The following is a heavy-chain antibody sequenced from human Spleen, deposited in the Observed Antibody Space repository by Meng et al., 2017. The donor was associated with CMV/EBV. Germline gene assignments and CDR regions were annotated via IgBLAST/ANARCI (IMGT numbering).Heavy chain of an antibody. V-gene: IGHV3-21*01. J-gene: IGHJ4*02. CDR3: ARTSDRGVITINFDY. Sequence: SGFTFSSYSMNWVRQAPGKGLEWVSSISSSSSYIYYTDSVKGRFTISRDNAKNSLYLQMNSLRAEDTAVYYCARTSDRGVITINFDYWGQGTLVTVSS. CDR1: GFTFSSYS. CDR2: ISSSSSYI. D-gene: IGHD3-10*01.